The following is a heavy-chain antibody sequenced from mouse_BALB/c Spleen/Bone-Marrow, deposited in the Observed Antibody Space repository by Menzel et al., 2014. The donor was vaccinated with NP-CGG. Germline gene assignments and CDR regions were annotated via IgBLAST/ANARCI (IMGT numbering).Heavy chain of an antibody. CDR1: GYTFTDYN. V-gene: IGHV1S29*02. Sequence: EVQLQQSGPELVKPGASVKISCKASGYTFTDYNMHWVKQSHGKSLEWIGYIYPYNGGTGYNQKFKSKATLTVDNSSSTAYMELRSLTSEGSAVYYCARRFITTAAWFAYWGQGTLVTVSA. CDR3: ARRFITTAAWFAY. D-gene: IGHD1-2*01. CDR2: IYPYNGGT. J-gene: IGHJ3*01.